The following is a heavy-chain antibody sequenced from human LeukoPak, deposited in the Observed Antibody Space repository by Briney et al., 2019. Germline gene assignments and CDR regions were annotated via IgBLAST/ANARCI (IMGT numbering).Heavy chain of an antibody. CDR1: GFTFDDYD. J-gene: IGHJ1*01. CDR2: ISWNSGSI. V-gene: IGHV3-9*01. D-gene: IGHD6-19*01. CDR3: AKDEDVNSSRRGLWLSRFGSNNLFQH. Sequence: GRSLRLSCAASGFTFDDYDMHWVRQAPGKGLEWVSGISWNSGSIGYADSVKGRFTISRDNAKNSLYLQMNSLRAEDTALYYCAKDEDVNSSRRGLWLSRFGSNNLFQHWGQGTLVTVSS.